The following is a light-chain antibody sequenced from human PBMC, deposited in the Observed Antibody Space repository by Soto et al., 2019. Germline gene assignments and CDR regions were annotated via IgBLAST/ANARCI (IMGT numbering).Light chain of an antibody. CDR1: QSVDSN. CDR2: GAS. CDR3: QQYIDWPLYT. V-gene: IGKV3-15*01. J-gene: IGKJ2*01. Sequence: EIVMTQSPNTVSVSPGDRATLSCRASQSVDSNLAWYQQKPGQAPRLLISGASTRAPGIPARFSGSGSGTNFTLSISGLQSEDFEVYYCQQYIDWPLYTFGQGTKVDIK.